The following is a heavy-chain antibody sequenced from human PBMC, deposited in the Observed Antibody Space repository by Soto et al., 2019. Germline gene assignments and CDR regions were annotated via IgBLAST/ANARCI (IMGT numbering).Heavy chain of an antibody. CDR1: GGSFSGYY. V-gene: IGHV4-34*01. D-gene: IGHD5-18*01. CDR3: ARQTAMPKGYYYYYGMDV. Sequence: KQSQTLSLTCAVYGGSFSGYYWSWIRQPPGKGLEWIGEINHSGSTNYNPSLKSRVTISVDTSKNQFSLKLSSVTAADTAVYYCARQTAMPKGYYYYYGMDVWGQGTTVTVSS. CDR2: INHSGST. J-gene: IGHJ6*02.